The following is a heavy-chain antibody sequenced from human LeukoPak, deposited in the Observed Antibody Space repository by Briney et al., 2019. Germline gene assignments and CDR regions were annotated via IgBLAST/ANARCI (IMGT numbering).Heavy chain of an antibody. CDR3: AKDSSSSSPGDWFDP. CDR2: ISSSSSYI. CDR1: GFTFSSYC. D-gene: IGHD6-6*01. V-gene: IGHV3-21*01. J-gene: IGHJ5*02. Sequence: GGSLRLSCAASGFTFSSYCMNWVRQAPGKGLEWVSSISSSSSYIYYADSVKGRFTISRDNAKNSLYLQMNSLRAEDTAVCYCAKDSSSSSPGDWFDPWGQGTLVTVSS.